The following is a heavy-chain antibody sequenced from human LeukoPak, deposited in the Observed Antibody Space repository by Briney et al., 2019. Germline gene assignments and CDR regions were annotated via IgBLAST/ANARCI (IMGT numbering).Heavy chain of an antibody. CDR2: ISDSGDST. D-gene: IGHD6-19*01. CDR1: GFAFSSQA. J-gene: IGHJ4*02. CDR3: AKDARRSSGWYFFDH. Sequence: RTGGSLRLSCAASGFAFSSQAMGWVRQAPGKGLEWVSVISDSGDSTYYADSVKGRFTISRDNSKNTLYLQMNSLRAEGTAVYYCAKDARRSSGWYFFDHWGQGTLVTVSS. V-gene: IGHV3-23*01.